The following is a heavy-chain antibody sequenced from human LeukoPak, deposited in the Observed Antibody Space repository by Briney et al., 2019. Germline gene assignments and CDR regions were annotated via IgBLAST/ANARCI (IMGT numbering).Heavy chain of an antibody. CDR3: ARDPIPDYYDSSGLADY. Sequence: ASVKVSCKASGGTFSSYAISWVRQARGQGLEWMGRIIPILGIANYAQKFQGRVTITADKSTSTAYMELSSLRSEDTAVYYCARDPIPDYYDSSGLADYWGQGTLVTVSS. D-gene: IGHD3-22*01. J-gene: IGHJ4*02. V-gene: IGHV1-69*04. CDR1: GGTFSSYA. CDR2: IIPILGIA.